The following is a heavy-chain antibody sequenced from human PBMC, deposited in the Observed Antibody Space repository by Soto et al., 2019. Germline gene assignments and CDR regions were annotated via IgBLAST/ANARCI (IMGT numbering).Heavy chain of an antibody. CDR3: AKGLAGYYDILTGYYRSYYMDV. D-gene: IGHD3-9*01. CDR2: ISGSGGST. J-gene: IGHJ6*03. CDR1: GFTFSSYA. Sequence: EVQLLESGGGLVQPGGSLRLSCAASGFTFSSYAMSWVRQAPGKGLEWVSAISGSGGSTYYADSVKGRFTISRDNSKNTLYLQMNSLRAEDTAVYYCAKGLAGYYDILTGYYRSYYMDVWGKGTTVTVSS. V-gene: IGHV3-23*01.